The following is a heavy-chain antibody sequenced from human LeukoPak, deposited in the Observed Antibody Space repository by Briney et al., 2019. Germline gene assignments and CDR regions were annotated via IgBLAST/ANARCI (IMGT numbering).Heavy chain of an antibody. Sequence: GGSLRLSCSASGFTFGDFAMTWVRQAPGKGLEWVGIGRAKAYGATKEYAASVKGRFTISRDDSKSVAYLQMDSLKAEDTGIYYCTRGSGRFEYWGQGTRVTVSS. D-gene: IGHD2-15*01. J-gene: IGHJ4*02. CDR2: GRAKAYGATK. CDR1: GFTFGDFA. CDR3: TRGSGRFEY. V-gene: IGHV3-49*04.